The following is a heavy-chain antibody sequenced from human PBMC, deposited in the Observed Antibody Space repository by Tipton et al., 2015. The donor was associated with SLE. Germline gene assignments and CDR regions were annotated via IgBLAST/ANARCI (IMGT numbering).Heavy chain of an antibody. CDR1: GGSISSYY. D-gene: IGHD1-26*01. CDR2: IYYSGST. Sequence: TLSLTCTVSGGSISSYYWSWIRQPPGKGLEWIGYIYYSGSTNYNPSLKSRVTISVDTSKNQFSLKLSSVTAADTAVYYCARRIVGATTGWFDPWGQGTLVPVSS. V-gene: IGHV4-59*01. J-gene: IGHJ5*02. CDR3: ARRIVGATTGWFDP.